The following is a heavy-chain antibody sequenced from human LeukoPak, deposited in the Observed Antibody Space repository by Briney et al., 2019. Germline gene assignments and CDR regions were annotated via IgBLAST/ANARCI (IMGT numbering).Heavy chain of an antibody. J-gene: IGHJ4*02. D-gene: IGHD5-24*01. CDR3: ARGDGYNFFDY. CDR2: ISASGGTT. V-gene: IGHV3-23*01. CDR1: GFTFSSYT. Sequence: GGSLRLSCAASGFTFSSYTMSWVRQAPGKGLEWVSDISASGGTTYYADSVKGRFTISRDNSKNTLYLQMKSLRAEDTAVYYCARGDGYNFFDYWGQGTLVTVSS.